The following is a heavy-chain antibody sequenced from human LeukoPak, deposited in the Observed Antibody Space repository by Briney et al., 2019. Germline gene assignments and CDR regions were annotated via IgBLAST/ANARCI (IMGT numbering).Heavy chain of an antibody. J-gene: IGHJ4*02. CDR3: AIGPGYGSGWYLY. CDR1: GYSFSSGYY. CDR2: IYHSGST. V-gene: IGHV4-38-2*01. Sequence: SETLSLTCAVSGYSFSSGYYWGCIRQPPRKGLEWIGSIYHSGSTYYNPSLKSRVTISVDTSKNQFSLKLSSVTAADTAVYHCAIGPGYGSGWYLYWGQGTLVTVSS. D-gene: IGHD6-19*01.